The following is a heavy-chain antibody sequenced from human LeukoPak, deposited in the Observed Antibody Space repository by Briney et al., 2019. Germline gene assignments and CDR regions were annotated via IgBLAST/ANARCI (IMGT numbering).Heavy chain of an antibody. Sequence: SAKVSCKASGGTFSSYAISWVRQAPGQGLEWMGGIIPIFGTANYAQKFQGRVTITADESTSTDYMELSSLRSEDTAVYYCAREVAVYSYGYTGSYFDYWGQGTLVTVSS. D-gene: IGHD5-18*01. CDR3: AREVAVYSYGYTGSYFDY. CDR1: GGTFSSYA. CDR2: IIPIFGTA. V-gene: IGHV1-69*13. J-gene: IGHJ4*02.